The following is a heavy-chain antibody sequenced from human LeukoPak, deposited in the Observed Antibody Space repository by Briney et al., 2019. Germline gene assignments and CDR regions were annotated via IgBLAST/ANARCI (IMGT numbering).Heavy chain of an antibody. CDR3: TRRRNYLSHFDY. D-gene: IGHD1-7*01. V-gene: IGHV4-4*07. J-gene: IGHJ4*02. Sequence: SETLSLTFTVSGGSISSYYWSWIRQPAGKGLEWIGRIYTSGSTNYNPSLKSRVTMSVDTSKNQFSLKLSSVTAADTAVYYCTRRRNYLSHFDYWGQGTLVTVSS. CDR1: GGSISSYY. CDR2: IYTSGST.